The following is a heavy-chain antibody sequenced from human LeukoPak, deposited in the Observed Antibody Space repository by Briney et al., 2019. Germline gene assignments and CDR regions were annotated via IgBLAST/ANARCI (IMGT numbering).Heavy chain of an antibody. D-gene: IGHD4-17*01. CDR1: GITFDDYG. V-gene: IGHV3-30*02. CDR2: VRHDGSKE. CDR3: ANAGFYGDSNY. Sequence: GGSLRLSCAMSGITFDDYGMHWVRQPPGRGLEWVAFVRHDGSKEHYADSVKGRFTISRDTSRNSLFLQMTSVTSDDTALYYCANAGFYGDSNYWGQGTLVTVSS. J-gene: IGHJ4*02.